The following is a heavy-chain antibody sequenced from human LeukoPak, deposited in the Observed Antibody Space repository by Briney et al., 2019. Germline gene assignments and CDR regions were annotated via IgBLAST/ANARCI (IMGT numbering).Heavy chain of an antibody. CDR1: GFTVSSNY. J-gene: IGHJ4*02. V-gene: IGHV3-66*04. CDR2: IYSGGST. Sequence: GGSLRLSCAASGFTVSSNYMSWVRQAPGKGLEWVSVIYSGGSTYYADSVKGRFTISRDNSKNTLYLQMNSLRAEDTAVYYCARLYDYGDYVDYWGQGTLVTVSS. CDR3: ARLYDYGDYVDY. D-gene: IGHD4-17*01.